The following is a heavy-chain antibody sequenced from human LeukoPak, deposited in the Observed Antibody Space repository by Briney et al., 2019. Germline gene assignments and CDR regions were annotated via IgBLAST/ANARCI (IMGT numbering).Heavy chain of an antibody. D-gene: IGHD3-10*01. V-gene: IGHV4-34*01. CDR2: INHSGST. Sequence: PSETLSLTCAVYGVSFSGYYWSWIRQPPGKGLEWVGEINHSGSTNSNPSLKSRVTISIETSKNQFPLKLSSGTAADAAVYVCSSRGVRGEDIDYWGQGTLVTVSS. CDR1: GVSFSGYY. CDR3: SSRGVRGEDIDY. J-gene: IGHJ4*02.